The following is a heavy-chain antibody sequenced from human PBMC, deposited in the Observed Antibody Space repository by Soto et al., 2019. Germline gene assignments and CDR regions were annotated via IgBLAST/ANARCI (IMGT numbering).Heavy chain of an antibody. D-gene: IGHD2-21*02. CDR2: MNPNSGNT. Sequence: GASVKVSCKASGYTFTSYDINWVRQATGQGLEWMGWMNPNSGNTGYAQKFQGRVTMTRNTSISTAYMELSSLRSEDTAVYYCAYVEVHCSPRVHFAYWGQGTLVTGSS. J-gene: IGHJ4*02. CDR3: AYVEVHCSPRVHFAY. V-gene: IGHV1-8*01. CDR1: GYTFTSYD.